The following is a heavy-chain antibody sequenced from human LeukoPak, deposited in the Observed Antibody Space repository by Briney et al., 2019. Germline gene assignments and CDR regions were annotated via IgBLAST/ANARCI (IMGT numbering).Heavy chain of an antibody. Sequence: GGSLRLSCAASGFIFSSYDMSWVRQAPGKGLEWVSTISTSGGSTYYADSVKGRFTISRDNSKNTLYLQMNSLRVEDTAVYYCASRGRTWGAIFQYWGQGTLVAVPS. CDR3: ASRGRTWGAIFQY. D-gene: IGHD7-27*01. CDR1: GFIFSSYD. J-gene: IGHJ4*02. V-gene: IGHV3-23*01. CDR2: ISTSGGST.